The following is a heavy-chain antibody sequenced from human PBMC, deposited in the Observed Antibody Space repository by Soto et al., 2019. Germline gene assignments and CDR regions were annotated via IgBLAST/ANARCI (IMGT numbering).Heavy chain of an antibody. J-gene: IGHJ6*02. V-gene: IGHV4-39*01. CDR2: IYSSENT. Sequence: PSETLSLTCTVSGGSVSSSSYSWGWIRQSPGKGLEWIGTIYSSENTYYNPSLLSRVTISVDTSKNEFSLRLSTLSSEDTAVYYCARGTVTGSEYNYYYYGMDVWGQGTTVTVSS. CDR1: GGSVSSSSYS. CDR3: ARGTVTGSEYNYYYYGMDV. D-gene: IGHD1-1*01.